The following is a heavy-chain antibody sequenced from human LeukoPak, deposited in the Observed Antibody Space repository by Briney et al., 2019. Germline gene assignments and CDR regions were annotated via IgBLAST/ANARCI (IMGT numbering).Heavy chain of an antibody. V-gene: IGHV3-13*01. D-gene: IGHD6-19*01. J-gene: IGHJ5*01. CDR1: GFTLSGYD. CDR2: IGIDGDT. CDR3: ARTSLSGWYDS. Sequence: GGSLRLSCAASGFTLSGYDMQWVRQAPGKGLEWVSAIGIDGDTYYPGSVKGRFTISRENAKNSLYLQMNSLRGGDTAVYYCARTSLSGWYDSWGQGTLVTVSS.